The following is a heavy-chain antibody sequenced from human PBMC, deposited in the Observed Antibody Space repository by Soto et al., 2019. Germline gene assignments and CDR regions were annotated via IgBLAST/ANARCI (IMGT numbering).Heavy chain of an antibody. CDR1: GASFSTGVYY. CDR3: AGAVSDFDVRRYRTSYFDQ. Sequence: PSETLSLTCTVSGASFSTGVYYWTWILQHPGKGLEWIGYIDNSGSTYYNPSLTGRVDISVDTSKNEFSLNLQSLTAADTAFYYCAGAVSDFDVRRYRTSYFDQWGQGILVTVSS. CDR2: IDNSGST. J-gene: IGHJ4*02. V-gene: IGHV4-31*03. D-gene: IGHD3-10*02.